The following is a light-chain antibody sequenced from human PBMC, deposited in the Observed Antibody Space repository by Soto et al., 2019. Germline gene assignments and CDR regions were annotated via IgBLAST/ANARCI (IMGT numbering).Light chain of an antibody. Sequence: QSVLTQPPSVSEAPGQRVTISCSGSNVGNKAVNWYQQLPEKAPKLLLYYDDMLSSGVSDRFSGSKSGTSASLAISGLQNDDDGDYYCAIWDDSVDGWVFGGGTKVTVL. CDR2: YDD. CDR1: NVGNKA. J-gene: IGLJ3*02. CDR3: AIWDDSVDGWV. V-gene: IGLV1-36*01.